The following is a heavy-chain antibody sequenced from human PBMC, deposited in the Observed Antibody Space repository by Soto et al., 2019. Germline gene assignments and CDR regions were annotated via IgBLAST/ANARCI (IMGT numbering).Heavy chain of an antibody. J-gene: IGHJ4*02. V-gene: IGHV4-30-2*01. CDR1: GGSISSSSYS. CDR3: ARASGPGYYDSSGYVLD. Sequence: SETLSLTCSVSGGSISSSSYSWSWIRQPPGKGLEWIGYIYHSGSTYYNPSLKSRVTISVDRSKNQFSLKLSSVTAADTAVYYCARASGPGYYDSSGYVLDWGQGTLVTVSS. D-gene: IGHD3-22*01. CDR2: IYHSGST.